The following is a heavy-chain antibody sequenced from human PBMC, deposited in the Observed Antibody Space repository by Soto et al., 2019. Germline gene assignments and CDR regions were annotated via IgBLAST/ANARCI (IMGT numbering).Heavy chain of an antibody. CDR3: ARAGYWGGGTCFHGNCDY. CDR2: INPNGGST. V-gene: IGHV1-46*01. Sequence: GASVKVSCKASGYTFTTYYMHWVRQAPGQGLEWLGIINPNGGSTTYAQKFQGRVTMTRDTSTSTVYLELSSLRSEDTAVYYCARAGYWGGGTCFHGNCDYWGQGTLVTVSS. J-gene: IGHJ4*02. CDR1: GYTFTTYY. D-gene: IGHD2-15*01.